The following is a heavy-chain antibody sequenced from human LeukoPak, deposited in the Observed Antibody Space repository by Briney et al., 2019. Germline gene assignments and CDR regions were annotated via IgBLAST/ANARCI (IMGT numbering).Heavy chain of an antibody. V-gene: IGHV1-69*04. CDR1: GGTFSSYA. D-gene: IGHD5-12*01. Sequence: SVKVSCKASGGTFSSYAISWVRQAPGQGLEWMGRIIPILGIANYAQKFQGRVTITADKSTSTAYMELSSPRSEDTAVYYCARPSRGYSGYDPMGYWGQGTLVTVSS. J-gene: IGHJ4*02. CDR2: IIPILGIA. CDR3: ARPSRGYSGYDPMGY.